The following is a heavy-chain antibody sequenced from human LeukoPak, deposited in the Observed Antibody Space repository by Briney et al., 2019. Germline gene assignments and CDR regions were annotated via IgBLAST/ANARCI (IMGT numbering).Heavy chain of an antibody. CDR3: ARGPRMSSREEDY. CDR2: ISSSSSYI. Sequence: GGSLRLSCTASGFTFSSYSMNWVRQAPGKGLEWVSSISSSSSYIYYADSVKGRFTISRDNAKNSLYLQMNSLRAEDTAVYYCARGPRMSSREEDYWGQGTLVTVSS. CDR1: GFTFSSYS. D-gene: IGHD6-13*01. V-gene: IGHV3-21*01. J-gene: IGHJ4*02.